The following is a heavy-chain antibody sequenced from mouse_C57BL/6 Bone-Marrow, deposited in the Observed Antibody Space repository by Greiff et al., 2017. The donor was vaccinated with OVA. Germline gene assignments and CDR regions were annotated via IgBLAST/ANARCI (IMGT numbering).Heavy chain of an antibody. CDR1: GFSLTSYG. D-gene: IGHD2-4*01. V-gene: IGHV2-2*01. CDR3: ARNAIYYDYPYYYAMDY. J-gene: IGHJ4*01. CDR2: IWSGGST. Sequence: VQVVESGPGLVQPSQSLSITCTVSGFSLTSYGVHWVRQSPGKGLEWLGVIWSGGSTDYNAAFISRLSISKDNSKSQVFFKMNSLQADDTAIYYCARNAIYYDYPYYYAMDYWGQGTSVTVSS.